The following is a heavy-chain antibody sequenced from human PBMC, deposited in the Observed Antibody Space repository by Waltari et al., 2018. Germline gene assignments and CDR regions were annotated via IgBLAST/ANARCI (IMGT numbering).Heavy chain of an antibody. CDR2: IIPMFGLP. J-gene: IGHJ6*03. D-gene: IGHD3-16*01. CDR3: AAHKLGVSQHYYHMDA. Sequence: HVQLVQSGAEVRTPGSSVKVSCKASGGPFGGYGISWVRLVTGQRLQWLGVIIPMFGLPDYSQKFQVRLTITADESTSTAYMELSSLTSEDTAIYYCAAHKLGVSQHYYHMDAWGKGTTVTISS. CDR1: GGPFGGYG. V-gene: IGHV1-69*12.